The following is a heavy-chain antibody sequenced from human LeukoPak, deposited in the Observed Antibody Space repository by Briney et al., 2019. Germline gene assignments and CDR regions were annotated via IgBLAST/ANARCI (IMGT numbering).Heavy chain of an antibody. Sequence: SETLSLTWTVSGGSISSYYWSWIRQPPGKGLEWIGYIYYSGSTNYNPSLKSRVTISVDTSKNQFSLKLSSVTAADTAVYYCARAVDTAMVFDYWGQGTLVTVSS. V-gene: IGHV4-59*01. CDR1: GGSISSYY. CDR3: ARAVDTAMVFDY. D-gene: IGHD5-18*01. CDR2: IYYSGST. J-gene: IGHJ4*02.